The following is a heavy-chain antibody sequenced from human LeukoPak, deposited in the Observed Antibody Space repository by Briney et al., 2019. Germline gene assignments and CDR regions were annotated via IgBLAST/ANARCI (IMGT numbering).Heavy chain of an antibody. Sequence: ASVKVSCKASGYTFTGYYMHWVRQAPGQGLEWMGWINPSSGGTNYAQKFQGRVTMTRDTSISTAYMELSRLRSDDTAVYYCARDRWILTGYYNEGDYWGQGTLVTVSS. CDR1: GYTFTGYY. CDR3: ARDRWILTGYYNEGDY. D-gene: IGHD3-9*01. J-gene: IGHJ4*02. CDR2: INPSSGGT. V-gene: IGHV1-2*02.